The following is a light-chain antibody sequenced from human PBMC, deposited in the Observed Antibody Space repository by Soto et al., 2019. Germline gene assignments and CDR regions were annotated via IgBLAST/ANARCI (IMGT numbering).Light chain of an antibody. CDR1: QDIRSNY. J-gene: IGKJ1*01. Sequence: ETVLTQSPGTLSLSPGERATLSCRASQDIRSNYLAWYRQTPGQAPRLLIYGASKRASGIADRFSGSGSGTDFTLILSILEPEDFTLYSCQQYDSSTWTFGQRTKVEIK. V-gene: IGKV3-20*01. CDR2: GAS. CDR3: QQYDSSTWT.